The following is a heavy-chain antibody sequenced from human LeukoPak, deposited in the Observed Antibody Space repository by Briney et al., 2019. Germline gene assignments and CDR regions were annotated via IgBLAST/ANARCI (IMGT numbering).Heavy chain of an antibody. CDR1: GGSISSYY. Sequence: SETLSLTCTVPGGSISSYYWSWIRQPPGQGLEWIGYIYYSGSTNYNPSLKSRVTISVDTSQHQFSLKLSSVTAADTAVYYCARGRWEGGAFDIWGQGTMVTVSS. V-gene: IGHV4-59*01. CDR2: IYYSGST. J-gene: IGHJ3*02. CDR3: ARGRWEGGAFDI. D-gene: IGHD1-26*01.